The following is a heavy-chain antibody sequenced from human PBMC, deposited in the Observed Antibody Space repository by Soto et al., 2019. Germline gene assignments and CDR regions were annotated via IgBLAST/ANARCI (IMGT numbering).Heavy chain of an antibody. V-gene: IGHV3-23*01. CDR2: ISGSGGST. J-gene: IGHJ4*02. D-gene: IGHD2-15*01. Sequence: EVQLLESGGGLVQPGGSLRLSCAASGFTFSSYAMSCVRQAPGKGLEWVSAISGSGGSTYYADSVKGRFTISRDNSKNTRYVQMNSLSAEDTAVYYCAKMEDIVVVVAANDYWGQGTLVTVSS. CDR1: GFTFSSYA. CDR3: AKMEDIVVVVAANDY.